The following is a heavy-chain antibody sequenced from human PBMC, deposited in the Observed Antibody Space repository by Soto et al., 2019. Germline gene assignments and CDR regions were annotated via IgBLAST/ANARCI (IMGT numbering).Heavy chain of an antibody. J-gene: IGHJ5*02. CDR2: INHGGST. D-gene: IGHD5-12*01. CDR1: GESFIGYY. V-gene: IGHV4-34*01. CDR3: ARTDIVTTNWFDP. Sequence: QVHLQQWGAGLLKPSETLSLTCAVYGESFIGYYWTWIRQSPGKGLEWIVEINHGGSTNYNPSLKSRVTISIDTSKNQFSLKLTSVTAADTSVYYCARTDIVTTNWFDPWGQGTLVTVSS.